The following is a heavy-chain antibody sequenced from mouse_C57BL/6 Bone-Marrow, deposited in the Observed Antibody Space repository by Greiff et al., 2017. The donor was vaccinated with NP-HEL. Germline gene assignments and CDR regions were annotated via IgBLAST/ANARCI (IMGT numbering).Heavy chain of an antibody. Sequence: EVKLMESGGGLVKPGGSLKLSCAASGFTFSSYAMSWVRQTPEKRLEWVATISDGGSYTYYPDNVKGRFTLSRDNAKNNLYLQMSHLKSEDTAMYYCSRDRIPFYYYGKEYYFDYWGQGTTLTVSS. CDR1: GFTFSSYA. J-gene: IGHJ2*01. CDR2: ISDGGSYT. V-gene: IGHV5-4*01. D-gene: IGHD1-1*01. CDR3: SRDRIPFYYYGKEYYFDY.